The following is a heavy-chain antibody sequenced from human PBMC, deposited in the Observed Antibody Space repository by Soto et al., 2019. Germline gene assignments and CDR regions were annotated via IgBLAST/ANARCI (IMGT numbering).Heavy chain of an antibody. CDR1: GGSFSGYY. D-gene: IGHD1-1*01. CDR2: INHSGSS. CDR3: ASSVQLCTPFEY. V-gene: IGHV4-34*01. Sequence: SETLSLTCAVYGGSFSGYYWNWIRQPPGKGLEWIGEINHSGSSKSNPSLKSRVTISVDTSNKQFSLKLSSVPAADTAVSYCASSVQLCTPFEYWGQGTLVTVSS. J-gene: IGHJ4*02.